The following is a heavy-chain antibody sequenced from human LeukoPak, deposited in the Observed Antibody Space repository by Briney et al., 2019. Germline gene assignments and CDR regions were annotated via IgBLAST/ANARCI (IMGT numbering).Heavy chain of an antibody. CDR1: GFTFDDYA. Sequence: GGSLRLSCAATGFTFDDYAMHWVRQGPGKGLEWVSGISWNSGSIGYADSVKGRFTISRDNAKNSLYLQMNSLRAEDTALYYCAKERTYYYGSGSERGFDYWGQGTLVTVSS. V-gene: IGHV3-9*01. CDR2: ISWNSGSI. J-gene: IGHJ4*02. CDR3: AKERTYYYGSGSERGFDY. D-gene: IGHD3-10*01.